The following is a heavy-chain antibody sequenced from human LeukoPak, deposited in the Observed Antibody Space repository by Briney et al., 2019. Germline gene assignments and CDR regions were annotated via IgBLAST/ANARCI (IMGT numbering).Heavy chain of an antibody. CDR2: IHGDGSRT. J-gene: IGHJ5*02. V-gene: IGHV3-74*01. Sequence: GGSLRLSCAASGLTFRNYWFHWVRQAPGKGLVWVSHIHGDGSRTSYADSVKGRFTISRDNRRNIVYLQMTRLTVEDTAMYYCTRTPDGRNWFKPWGQGTLVTV. CDR3: TRTPDGRNWFKP. CDR1: GLTFRNYW. D-gene: IGHD1-14*01.